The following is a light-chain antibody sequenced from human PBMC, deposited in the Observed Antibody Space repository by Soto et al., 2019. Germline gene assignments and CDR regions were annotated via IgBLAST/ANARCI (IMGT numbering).Light chain of an antibody. CDR2: RAS. CDR1: QSISSW. Sequence: DIPMTQSPSTLSAFVGDRVTITCRASQSISSWLAWYRQKPGKAPEILIYRASTLQSGVPSRFSASGSGTEFTLTISSLQPDDFATFYCQQYVRFPLTFGGGTKVEIK. J-gene: IGKJ4*01. V-gene: IGKV1-5*03. CDR3: QQYVRFPLT.